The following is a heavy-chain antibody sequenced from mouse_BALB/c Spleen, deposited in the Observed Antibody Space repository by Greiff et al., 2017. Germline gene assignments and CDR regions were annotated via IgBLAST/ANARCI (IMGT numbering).Heavy chain of an antibody. CDR2: IWSDGST. Sequence: QVQLKESGPDLVAPSQSLSITCTASGFSLTSYGVHWVRQPPGKGLEWLVVIWSDGSTTYNSALKSRLSISKDNSKSQVFVKMNSLQTDDTAMYYCARHEYYGGSYYAMDYWGQGTSVTVSS. CDR1: GFSLTSYG. CDR3: ARHEYYGGSYYAMDY. V-gene: IGHV2-6-2*01. D-gene: IGHD1-1*01. J-gene: IGHJ4*01.